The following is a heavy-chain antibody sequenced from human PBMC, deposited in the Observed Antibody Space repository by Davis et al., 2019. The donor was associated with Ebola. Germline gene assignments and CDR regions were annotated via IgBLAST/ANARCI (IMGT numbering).Heavy chain of an antibody. V-gene: IGHV1-69*13. Sequence: SVKVSCKASGYTFTGYYMHWVRQAPGQGLEWMGGIIPIFGTANYAQKFQGRVTITADESTSTAYMELRSLRSDDTAVYYCAAGVVQIDYWGQGTLVTVSS. CDR3: AAGVVQIDY. CDR2: IIPIFGTA. D-gene: IGHD2-15*01. CDR1: GYTFTGYY. J-gene: IGHJ4*02.